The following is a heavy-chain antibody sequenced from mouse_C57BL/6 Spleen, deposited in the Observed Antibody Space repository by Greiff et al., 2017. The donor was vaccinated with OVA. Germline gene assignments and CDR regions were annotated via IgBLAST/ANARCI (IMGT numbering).Heavy chain of an antibody. CDR2: IYPGSGST. CDR1: GYTFTSYW. Sequence: VQVVESGAELVKPGASVKMSCKASGYTFTSYWITWVKQRPGQGLEWIGDIYPGSGSTNYNEKFKSKATLTVDTSSSTAYMQLSSLTSEDSAVYYCASNFDYWGQGTTLTVSS. V-gene: IGHV1-55*01. J-gene: IGHJ2*01. CDR3: ASNFDY.